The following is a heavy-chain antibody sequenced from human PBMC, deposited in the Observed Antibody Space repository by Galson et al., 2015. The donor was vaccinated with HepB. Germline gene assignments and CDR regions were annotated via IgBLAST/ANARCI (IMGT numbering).Heavy chain of an antibody. CDR3: ARRMYSRAWYFDY. CDR2: IYPGDSDT. Sequence: QSGAEVKKPGESLKISCKGSGYSFTSYWIGWVRQMPGKGLEWMGIIYPGDSDTRYSPSFQGQVTISADKSISTAYPQWSSLKASDTAVYYCARRMYSRAWYFDYWGQGTLVTVSS. J-gene: IGHJ4*02. V-gene: IGHV5-51*03. CDR1: GYSFTSYW. D-gene: IGHD6-19*01.